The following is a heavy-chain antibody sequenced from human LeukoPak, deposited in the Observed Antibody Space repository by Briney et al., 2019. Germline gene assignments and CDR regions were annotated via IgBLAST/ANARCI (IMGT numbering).Heavy chain of an antibody. CDR1: GGSISSYY. D-gene: IGHD3-16*01. Sequence: SETLSLTCTVSGGSISSYYWSWIRQPPGKGLEWIGYIYTSGSTNYNPSLKSRVTISVDTSKNQFSLKLSSVTAADTAVYYCARQSYDYVWGSYRGPPKENWFGPWGQGTLVTVSS. CDR2: IYTSGST. CDR3: ARQSYDYVWGSYRGPPKENWFGP. J-gene: IGHJ5*02. V-gene: IGHV4-4*09.